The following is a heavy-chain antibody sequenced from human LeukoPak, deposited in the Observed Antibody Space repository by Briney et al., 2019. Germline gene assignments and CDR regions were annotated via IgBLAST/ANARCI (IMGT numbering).Heavy chain of an antibody. CDR2: FYLGDSDT. V-gene: IGHV5-51*01. CDR1: GYSFYSFW. D-gene: IGHD2-2*01. CDR3: ARFDCSSTSCCKSYNYGMDV. J-gene: IGHJ6*02. Sequence: GESLKIFFKGSGYSFYSFWIGRVPQMLGQGVEWVGIFYLGDSDTTYSPSFQGQVTISADKSISTAYLQWSSLKASDTAMYYCARFDCSSTSCCKSYNYGMDVWGQGTTVTVSS.